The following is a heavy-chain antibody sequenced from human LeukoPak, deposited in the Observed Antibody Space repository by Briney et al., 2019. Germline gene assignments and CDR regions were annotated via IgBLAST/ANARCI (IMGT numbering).Heavy chain of an antibody. V-gene: IGHV4-61*02. Sequence: SQTLSLTCTVSGGSISSGSYYWSWIRQPAGKGLEWIGRIYTSGSTNYNPSLKSRVTISVDTSKNQFSLKLSSVTAADTAVYYCARTIGYCSGGSCFQDYYYYGMDVWAKGPRSPSP. CDR2: IYTSGST. CDR1: GGSISSGSYY. D-gene: IGHD2-15*01. CDR3: ARTIGYCSGGSCFQDYYYYGMDV. J-gene: IGHJ6*02.